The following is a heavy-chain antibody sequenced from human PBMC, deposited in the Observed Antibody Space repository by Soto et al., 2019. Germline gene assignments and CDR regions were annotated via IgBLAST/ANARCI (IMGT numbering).Heavy chain of an antibody. CDR3: ARATQGAFDY. D-gene: IGHD3-16*01. J-gene: IGHJ4*02. V-gene: IGHV3-7*05. CDR2: IKQDGSEK. Sequence: DVQLVESGGGLVQPGGSLRLPCAASGFSFSVYWMSWVRQSPGKGLEYVANIKQDGSEKYYMDSVEGRFTISRDDAKNSLYLQMNNLRAEDTALYYCARATQGAFDYWGQGVLVTVSS. CDR1: GFSFSVYW.